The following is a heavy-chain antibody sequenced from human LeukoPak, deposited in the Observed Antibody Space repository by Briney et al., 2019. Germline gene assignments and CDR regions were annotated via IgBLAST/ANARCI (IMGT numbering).Heavy chain of an antibody. Sequence: QTGGSLRLSCAASGFTFSSYGMSWVRQAPGKGLVCVAQINSDGSSTTYADSVKGRFTISRDNAKNTLYLQMNSLRAEDTAVYYCARDLGHQGYRWFDPWGQGTLVTVSS. J-gene: IGHJ5*02. V-gene: IGHV3-74*01. CDR3: ARDLGHQGYRWFDP. D-gene: IGHD1-1*01. CDR1: GFTFSSYG. CDR2: INSDGSST.